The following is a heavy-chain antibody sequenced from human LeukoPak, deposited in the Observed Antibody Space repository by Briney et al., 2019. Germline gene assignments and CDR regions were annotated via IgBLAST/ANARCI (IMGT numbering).Heavy chain of an antibody. CDR1: GGSISSSSYY. CDR3: ARGIAAAGHDAFDI. Sequence: WETLSLTCTVSGGSISSSSYYWGWIRQPPGKGLEWIGSIYYSGSTYYNPSLKSRVTISVDTSKNQFSLKLSSVTAADTAVYYCARGIAAAGHDAFDIWGQGTMVTVSS. J-gene: IGHJ3*02. V-gene: IGHV4-39*07. CDR2: IYYSGST. D-gene: IGHD6-13*01.